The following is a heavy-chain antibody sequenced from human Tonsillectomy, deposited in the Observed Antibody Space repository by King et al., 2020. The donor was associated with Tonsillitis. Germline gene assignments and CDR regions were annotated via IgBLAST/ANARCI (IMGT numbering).Heavy chain of an antibody. J-gene: IGHJ6*03. Sequence: QLVQSGGGLVQPGGSLRLSCAASGFTFSSYAMHWVRQAPGKGLEYVSAISSNGGSTYYANSVKGRFTISRDNSKNTLYLQMGSLRAEDMAVYYCARGTNYYYYYMDVWGKGTTVTVSS. D-gene: IGHD1-14*01. CDR1: GFTFSSYA. V-gene: IGHV3-64*01. CDR2: ISSNGGST. CDR3: ARGTNYYYYYMDV.